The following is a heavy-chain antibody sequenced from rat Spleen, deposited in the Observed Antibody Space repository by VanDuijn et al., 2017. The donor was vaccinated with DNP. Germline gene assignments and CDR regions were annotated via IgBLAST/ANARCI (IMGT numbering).Heavy chain of an antibody. J-gene: IGHJ2*01. CDR1: GFTFSDYF. CDR2: ISYSGSNT. Sequence: EVQLVESGGDLVQPGRSLKLSCAASGFTFSDYFMAWVRQAPTKGLEWVANISYSGSNTHYGDSVKGRFTISRDNAKSSLYLQMNSLKSEDTATYYCARPYSEGCYFDYWGQGVMVTVSS. D-gene: IGHD1-1*01. V-gene: IGHV5-22*01. CDR3: ARPYSEGCYFDY.